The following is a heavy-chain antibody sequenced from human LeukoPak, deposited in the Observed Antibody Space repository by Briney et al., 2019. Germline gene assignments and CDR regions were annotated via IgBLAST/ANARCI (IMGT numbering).Heavy chain of an antibody. D-gene: IGHD3-22*01. CDR1: GFTFSSYS. CDR2: ISSSSSYI. Sequence: GSLRLSCAASGFTFSSYSMDWVRQAPGKGLEWGSSISSSSSYIYYADSVKGRFTISRDNAKNSLYLQMNSLRAEDTAVYYCARDGDYYDSSGYPSSLNNWFDPWGQGTLVTVSS. J-gene: IGHJ5*02. V-gene: IGHV3-21*01. CDR3: ARDGDYYDSSGYPSSLNNWFDP.